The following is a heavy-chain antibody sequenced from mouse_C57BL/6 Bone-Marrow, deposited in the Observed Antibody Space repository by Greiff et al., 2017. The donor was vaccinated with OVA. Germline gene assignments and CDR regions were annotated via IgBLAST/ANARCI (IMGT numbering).Heavy chain of an antibody. Sequence: EVNLVESEGGLVQPGSSMKLSCTASGFTFSDYYMAWVRQVPEKGLEWVANINYDGSSTYYLDSLKSRFIISRDNAKNILYLQMSSLKSEDTATYYCARDEPGFAYWGQGTLVTVSA. CDR1: GFTFSDYY. CDR2: INYDGSST. J-gene: IGHJ3*01. V-gene: IGHV5-16*01. CDR3: ARDEPGFAY.